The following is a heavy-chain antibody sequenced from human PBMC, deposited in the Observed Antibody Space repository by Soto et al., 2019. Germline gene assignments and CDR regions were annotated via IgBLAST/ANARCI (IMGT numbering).Heavy chain of an antibody. CDR2: ISAYNGNT. CDR1: GYPFTSYG. D-gene: IGHD2-2*01. V-gene: IGHV1-18*01. Sequence: SVKVSCKASGYPFTSYGISWVRQAPGQGLEWMGWISAYNGNTNYAQKLQGRVTMTTDTSTSTAYMELRSLRSDDTAVYYCARLRRSVPDAFDFWGQGTMVTVSS. J-gene: IGHJ3*01. CDR3: ARLRRSVPDAFDF.